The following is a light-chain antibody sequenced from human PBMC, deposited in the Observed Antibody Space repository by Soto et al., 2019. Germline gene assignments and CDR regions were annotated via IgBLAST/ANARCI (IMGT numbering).Light chain of an antibody. CDR2: Q. J-gene: IGLJ2*01. Sequence: SYELTQPPSVSVSPGQTASITCSGDKLEDKYVCWYQQKPGQSPVLVIYQKRPSGIPERFSGSNSGNTATLTISGTQAMDEADYYCQAWDSSTVVFGGGTKLTVL. CDR1: KLEDKY. CDR3: QAWDSSTVV. V-gene: IGLV3-1*01.